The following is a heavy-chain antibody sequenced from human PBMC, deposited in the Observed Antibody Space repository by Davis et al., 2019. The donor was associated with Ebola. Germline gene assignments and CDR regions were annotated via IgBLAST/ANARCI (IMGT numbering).Heavy chain of an antibody. CDR1: GGSITSSSYY. V-gene: IGHV4-39*01. CDR3: ARRMDV. Sequence: MPSETLSLTRTVSGGSITSSSYYWGWIRQPPGKGLEWIGTISHTGSTYHNPSLKSRLTLSVNTSKNQFSLKLTSVTAADTAVYYCARRMDVWGQGTTVTVSS. CDR2: ISHTGST. J-gene: IGHJ6*02.